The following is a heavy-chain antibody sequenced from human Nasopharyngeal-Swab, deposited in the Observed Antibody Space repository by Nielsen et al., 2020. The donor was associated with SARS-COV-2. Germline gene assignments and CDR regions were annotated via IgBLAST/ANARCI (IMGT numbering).Heavy chain of an antibody. CDR3: AKDHKMDSGGGVGYMDV. CDR1: GFTFSSYG. D-gene: IGHD3-16*01. CDR2: IRYDGFNQ. J-gene: IGHJ6*03. Sequence: GESLKISCAASGFTFSSYGMHWVRQAPGKGLEWVAFIRYDGFNQHYADSVKGRFTTSRDSFKNTLYLQLNSLRAEDTAVYYCAKDHKMDSGGGVGYMDVWGKGTTVTVSS. V-gene: IGHV3-30*02.